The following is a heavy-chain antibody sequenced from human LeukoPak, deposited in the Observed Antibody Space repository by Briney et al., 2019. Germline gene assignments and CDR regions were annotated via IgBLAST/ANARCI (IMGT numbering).Heavy chain of an antibody. CDR1: GFTLSSYS. V-gene: IGHV3-64D*09. J-gene: IGHJ4*02. D-gene: IGHD7-27*01. CDR2: SGGAT. CDR3: IKDRTGTYSFDY. Sequence: GGSLRLSCSASGFTLSSYSMHWVRQAPGKGLEYVSTSGGATYYADSVKGRFTISRDNAKNTLYLQMSSLRAEDTAVYYCIKDRTGTYSFDYWGQGTLVTVSS.